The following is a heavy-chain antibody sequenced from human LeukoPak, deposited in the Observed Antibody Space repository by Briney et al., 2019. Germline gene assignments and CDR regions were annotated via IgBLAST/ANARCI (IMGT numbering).Heavy chain of an antibody. CDR3: ARGIYYYYYYMDV. CDR1: GFTFSDYY. Sequence: GGSLRLSCAASGFTFSDYYMSWIRQAPGKGLEWVSYISSSGSTINYADSVKGRFTISRDNAKNSLYLQMNSLRAEDTAVYYCARGIYYYYYYMDVWGKGTTVTVSS. V-gene: IGHV3-11*04. CDR2: ISSSGSTI. J-gene: IGHJ6*03.